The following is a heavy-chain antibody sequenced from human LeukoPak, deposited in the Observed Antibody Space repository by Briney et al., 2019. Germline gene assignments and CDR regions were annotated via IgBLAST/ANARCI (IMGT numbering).Heavy chain of an antibody. V-gene: IGHV3-7*02. D-gene: IGHD6-13*01. Sequence: SGGSLRLSCAASGFTFSSYWMSWVRQAPGKGLEWVANIKQDGSEKYYVDSVKGRFTISRDNAKNSLYLQMNSLRAEDTAVYYCARTGYSSSWYDYYYYGMDVWGQGTTVTVS. CDR1: GFTFSSYW. J-gene: IGHJ6*02. CDR3: ARTGYSSSWYDYYYYGMDV. CDR2: IKQDGSEK.